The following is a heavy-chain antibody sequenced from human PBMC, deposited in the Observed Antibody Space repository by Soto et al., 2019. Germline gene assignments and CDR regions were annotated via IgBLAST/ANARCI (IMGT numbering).Heavy chain of an antibody. CDR3: AKDNFVVATILSVSLDY. D-gene: IGHD5-12*01. V-gene: IGHV3-30*18. CDR1: GFTFSSYG. CDR2: ISYDGSNK. J-gene: IGHJ4*02. Sequence: GGSLRLSCAASGFTFSSYGMHWVRQAPGKWLEWVAVISYDGSNKYYADSVKGRFTISRDNSKNTLYLQMNSLRAEDTAVYYCAKDNFVVATILSVSLDYWGQGXLVTVYS.